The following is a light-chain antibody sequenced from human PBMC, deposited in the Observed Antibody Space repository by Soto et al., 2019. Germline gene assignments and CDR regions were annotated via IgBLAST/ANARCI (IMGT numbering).Light chain of an antibody. CDR2: DVS. CDR1: SSDIGYNY. J-gene: IGLJ2*01. V-gene: IGLV2-14*01. CDR3: SSYTSSTTLV. Sequence: QSALTQPASVSGSPGQSITISCTGISSDIGYNYVSWYQQHPGKAPKLMVYDVSNRPSGVSNRFSGSKSGNTASLTISGLQAEDEADYYCSSYTSSTTLVFGGGTKLTVL.